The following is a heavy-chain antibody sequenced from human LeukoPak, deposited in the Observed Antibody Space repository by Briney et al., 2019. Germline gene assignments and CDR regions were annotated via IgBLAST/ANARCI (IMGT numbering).Heavy chain of an antibody. Sequence: SVKVSCKASGGTFSSYAISWVRQAPGQGLEWMGGIIPIFGTANYAQKFQGRVTITADESTSTAYTELSGLRSEDTAVYYCARDGGDIVVVPAAERHYYYYYGMDVWGKGTTVTVSS. CDR2: IIPIFGTA. J-gene: IGHJ6*04. CDR1: GGTFSSYA. V-gene: IGHV1-69*13. D-gene: IGHD2-2*01. CDR3: ARDGGDIVVVPAAERHYYYYYGMDV.